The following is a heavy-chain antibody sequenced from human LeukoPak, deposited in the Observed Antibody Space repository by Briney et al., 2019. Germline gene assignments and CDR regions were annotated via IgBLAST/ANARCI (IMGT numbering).Heavy chain of an antibody. CDR2: ISYDGSNK. Sequence: GGSLRLSCAASGFTSSTYDIHWVRQAPGKGLEWVAVISYDGSNKYYADSVRGRFSISRDNSKNTLYLQMNSLRAEDTAVYYCARGPLLGYLSNWGQGTLVTVSS. CDR3: ARGPLLGYLSN. CDR1: GFTSSTYD. J-gene: IGHJ4*02. D-gene: IGHD2-15*01. V-gene: IGHV3-30-3*01.